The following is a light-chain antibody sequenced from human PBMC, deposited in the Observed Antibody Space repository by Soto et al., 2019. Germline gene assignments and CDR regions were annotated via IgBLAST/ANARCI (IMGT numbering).Light chain of an antibody. Sequence: EIVLTKSPGTLSLSPGERATLYCRASQSVSSSYLAWYQQKPGQAPRLLIYGASSRATGIPDRFSGSGSGTDFTLTISRLEPEDFAVYYCQQYGSSWTFGQGTKVDIK. J-gene: IGKJ1*01. CDR3: QQYGSSWT. V-gene: IGKV3-20*01. CDR2: GAS. CDR1: QSVSSSY.